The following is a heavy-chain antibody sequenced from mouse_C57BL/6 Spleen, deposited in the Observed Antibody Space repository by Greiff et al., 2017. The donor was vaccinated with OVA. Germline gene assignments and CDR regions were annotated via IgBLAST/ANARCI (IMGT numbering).Heavy chain of an antibody. CDR3: ARRTSSGYSMDY. Sequence: QVQLQQSGAELARPGASVKMSCKASGYTFTSYTMHWVKQRPGQGLEWIGYINPSSGYTKYNQKFKDKATLTADKSTSTAYMKLSSLTSEDSAVYYCARRTSSGYSMDYWGQGTSVTVSS. CDR1: GYTFTSYT. CDR2: INPSSGYT. J-gene: IGHJ4*01. D-gene: IGHD3-2*02. V-gene: IGHV1-4*01.